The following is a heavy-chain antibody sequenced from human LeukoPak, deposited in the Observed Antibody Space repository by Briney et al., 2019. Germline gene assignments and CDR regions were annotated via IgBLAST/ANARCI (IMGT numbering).Heavy chain of an antibody. CDR3: ARGGFWSGYDKGSYYYYGMDV. D-gene: IGHD3-3*01. CDR1: GYTFTGYY. V-gene: IGHV1-2*02. CDR2: INPNSGGT. J-gene: IGHJ6*04. Sequence: ASVKVSCKASGYTFTGYYMHWVRQAPGQGLEWMGWINPNSGGTNYAQKFQGRVTMTRDTSISTAYKELSRLRSDDTAVYYCARGGFWSGYDKGSYYYYGMDVWGEGTTVTVSS.